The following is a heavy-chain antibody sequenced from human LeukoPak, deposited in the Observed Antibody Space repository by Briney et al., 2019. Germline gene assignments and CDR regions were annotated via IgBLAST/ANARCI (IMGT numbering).Heavy chain of an antibody. V-gene: IGHV1-2*06. CDR1: GYTFTGYY. Sequence: GASVKVSCKASGYTFTGYYMHWVRQAPGQGLEWMGRINPNSGGTNYAQKFQGRVTMTRDTSISTAYMELSRLRSDDTAVYYCARGDSSGYYLHHDYWGQGTLVTVSS. CDR2: INPNSGGT. CDR3: ARGDSSGYYLHHDY. J-gene: IGHJ4*02. D-gene: IGHD3-22*01.